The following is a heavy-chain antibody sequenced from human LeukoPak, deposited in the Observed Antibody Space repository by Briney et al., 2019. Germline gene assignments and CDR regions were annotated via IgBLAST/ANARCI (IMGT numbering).Heavy chain of an antibody. Sequence: KPSETLSLTCTVSGGSFSNYYWSWIRQPAGKGLEWIGRIYTSGSTNYNPSVKSRVTMSVDTSNNQFSLKLTSVTAADTAVYYCARQPPQYYGMDGWGQGTTVTVSS. D-gene: IGHD1-14*01. J-gene: IGHJ6*02. CDR3: ARQPPQYYGMDG. CDR2: IYTSGST. V-gene: IGHV4-4*07. CDR1: GGSFSNYY.